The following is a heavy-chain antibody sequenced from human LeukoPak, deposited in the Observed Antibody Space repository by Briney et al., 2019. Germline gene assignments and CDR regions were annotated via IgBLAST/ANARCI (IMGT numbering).Heavy chain of an antibody. CDR1: GYTFTHYG. D-gene: IGHD5-12*01. CDR3: ARDPLDISRWANAFDI. J-gene: IGHJ3*02. Sequence: PGGSLRLSCVISGYTFTHYGFHWARQAPGKALEWVAYISYNGNNKYEDSVKGRFTISRDNSKNTLHLQMNGLRAEDTAVYYCARDPLDISRWANAFDIWGQGTTVIVSS. V-gene: IGHV3-30*03. CDR2: ISYNGNNK.